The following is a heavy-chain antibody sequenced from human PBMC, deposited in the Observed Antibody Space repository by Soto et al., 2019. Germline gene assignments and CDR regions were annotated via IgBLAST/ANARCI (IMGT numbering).Heavy chain of an antibody. V-gene: IGHV4-34*01. CDR2: INHSGST. J-gene: IGHJ6*02. CDR1: GGSFSGYY. Sequence: SETLSLTCAVYGGSFSGYYWSWIRQPPGKGLEWIGEINHSGSTNYNPSLKSRVTISVDTSKNQFSLKLSSVTAADTAVYYCARVVPAALRYYYYGMDVWGQGTTVT. D-gene: IGHD2-2*01. CDR3: ARVVPAALRYYYYGMDV.